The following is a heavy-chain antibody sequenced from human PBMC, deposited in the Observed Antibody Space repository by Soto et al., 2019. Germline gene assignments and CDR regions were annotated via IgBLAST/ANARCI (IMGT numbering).Heavy chain of an antibody. J-gene: IGHJ6*02. CDR2: IVVGSGNT. CDR3: AAGQVVVVPAADYGMDV. Sequence: ASVKVSCKASGFTFTSSAMQWVRRARGQRLEWIGWIVVGSGNTNYAQKFQERVTITRDMSTSTAYMELSSLRSEDTAVYYCAAGQVVVVPAADYGMDVWGQGTTVTVSS. D-gene: IGHD2-2*01. V-gene: IGHV1-58*02. CDR1: GFTFTSSA.